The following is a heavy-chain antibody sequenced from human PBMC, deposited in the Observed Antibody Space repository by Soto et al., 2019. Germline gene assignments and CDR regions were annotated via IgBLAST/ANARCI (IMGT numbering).Heavy chain of an antibody. D-gene: IGHD3-10*01. CDR3: TTDALLGELYLEFQD. J-gene: IGHJ1*01. CDR1: GFTFSNAW. CDR2: VKTKTDGGTT. Sequence: EVQLVESGGGSVKPGEFLRLSCAASGFTFSNAWMNWVRQAPGKGLEWVGRVKTKTDGGTTDYAAPVKGRFTISREDSKNTLYLQLNRLKTEETAGSYCTTDALLGELYLEFQDWGQGTLVTVSS. V-gene: IGHV3-15*07.